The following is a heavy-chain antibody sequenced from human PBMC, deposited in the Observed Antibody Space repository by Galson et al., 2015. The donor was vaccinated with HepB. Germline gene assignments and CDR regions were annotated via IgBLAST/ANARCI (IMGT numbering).Heavy chain of an antibody. J-gene: IGHJ4*02. V-gene: IGHV3-30*02. CDR2: IGSDGSTR. Sequence: SLRLSCAASGFGFSSAWMNWVRQVPGKGLEWVAFIGSDGSTRSYADSVKGRFTISRDKSKNTLYVQMDSLRAEDTAVYYCATGADYCFVNWGQGTLVTVSS. CDR1: GFGFSSAW. CDR3: ATGADYCFVN.